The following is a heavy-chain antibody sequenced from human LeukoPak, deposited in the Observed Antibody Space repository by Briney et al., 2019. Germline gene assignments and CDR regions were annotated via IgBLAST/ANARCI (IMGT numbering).Heavy chain of an antibody. D-gene: IGHD3-22*01. CDR3: ARGGYYYDSSGSGFTNYYYYYMDV. CDR2: INHSGST. V-gene: IGHV4-34*01. CDR1: GGSFSGYY. J-gene: IGHJ6*03. Sequence: SETLSLTCAVYGGSFSGYYWSWIRQPPGKGLEWIGEINHSGSTNYNPSLKSRVTISVDTSKNQFSLKLSSVTAADTAVYYCARGGYYYDSSGSGFTNYYYYYMDVWGKGTTVTISS.